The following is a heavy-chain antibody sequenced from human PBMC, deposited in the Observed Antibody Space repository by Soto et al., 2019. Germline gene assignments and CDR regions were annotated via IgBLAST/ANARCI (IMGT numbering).Heavy chain of an antibody. J-gene: IGHJ5*01. CDR1: GDSISNLDYF. D-gene: IGHD7-27*01. CDR2: IYKSATT. V-gene: IGHV4-30-4*01. Sequence: SETLSLTCSVSGDSISNLDYFWAWIRQPPGQALEYIGYIYKSATTYYNPSFESRVAISVDTSKSQFSLNVTSVTAADTAVYFCARGRYCLTGRCYPNWFDSWGQGALVTVSS. CDR3: ARGRYCLTGRCYPNWFDS.